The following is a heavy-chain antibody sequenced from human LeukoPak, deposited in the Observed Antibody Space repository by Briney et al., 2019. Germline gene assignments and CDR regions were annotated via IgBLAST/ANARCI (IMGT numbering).Heavy chain of an antibody. V-gene: IGHV1-8*01. Sequence: ASVKVPCKASGYTFTSYDINWVRQATGQGLEWMGWMNPNSGNTGYAQKFQGRVTMTRNTSISTAYMELSSLRSEDTAVYYCARVTMVRGVHGYYFDYWGQGTLVTVSS. CDR3: ARVTMVRGVHGYYFDY. J-gene: IGHJ4*02. CDR2: MNPNSGNT. D-gene: IGHD3-10*01. CDR1: GYTFTSYD.